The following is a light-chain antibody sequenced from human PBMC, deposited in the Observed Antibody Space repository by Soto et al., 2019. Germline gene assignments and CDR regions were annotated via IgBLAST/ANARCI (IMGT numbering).Light chain of an antibody. CDR3: QNYKKGHVT. V-gene: IGKV3-15*01. Sequence: EIVMTQSPSTLSLYPGEGATLSCRARQSVRSNLAWYRQKLGQPHRLLIYGASTRTKGIPARFSGSGSGIEFTLTISVLQSEDFAVYYCQNYKKGHVTVGGGTEVEIK. J-gene: IGKJ4*01. CDR1: QSVRSN. CDR2: GAS.